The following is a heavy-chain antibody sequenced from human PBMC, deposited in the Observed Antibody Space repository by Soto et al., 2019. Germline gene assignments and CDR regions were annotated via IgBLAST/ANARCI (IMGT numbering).Heavy chain of an antibody. V-gene: IGHV1-2*02. CDR2: INPKFGDT. CDR3: ARNMDYYYGRGSGNGHGV. CDR1: GYTFTAYY. J-gene: IGHJ6*02. D-gene: IGHD3-10*02. Sequence: QVQLVQSGAEVKEPGDSVRVSCEASGYTFTAYYIHWVRQAPGQGLEWMGWINPKFGDTTYAQDCQGRDSMTRDMSISTVYMELSRLTSDDTAIYYCARNMDYYYGRGSGNGHGVWGQGTTVTVFS.